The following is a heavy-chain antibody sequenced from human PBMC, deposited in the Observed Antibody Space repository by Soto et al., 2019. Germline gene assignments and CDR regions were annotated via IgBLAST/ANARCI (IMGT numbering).Heavy chain of an antibody. D-gene: IGHD3-22*01. CDR1: GFTFSSYW. J-gene: IGHJ4*02. CDR2: ISYDGSNK. Sequence: GGSLRLSCAASGFTFSSYWMHWVRQAPGKGLEWVAVISYDGSNKHYADSVKGRFTISRDNSKNTLDLQMNSLRAEDTAVYYCAKDTYYYDRSGYYTYDYWGQGTQVTVSS. CDR3: AKDTYYYDRSGYYTYDY. V-gene: IGHV3-30*18.